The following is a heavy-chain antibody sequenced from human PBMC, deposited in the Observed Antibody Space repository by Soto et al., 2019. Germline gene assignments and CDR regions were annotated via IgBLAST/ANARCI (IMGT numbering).Heavy chain of an antibody. CDR3: ARDCSGGSCYFGTGMDV. CDR2: IYYSGST. CDR1: GGSISSGDYY. V-gene: IGHV4-30-4*01. D-gene: IGHD2-15*01. J-gene: IGHJ6*02. Sequence: QVQLQESGPGLVKPSQTLSLTCTVSGGSISSGDYYWSWIRQPPGKGLEWIGYIYYSGSTYYNPSLKSRVTISVDTSKNQFSLKLSSVTAADTAVYYCARDCSGGSCYFGTGMDVWGQGTTVTVSS.